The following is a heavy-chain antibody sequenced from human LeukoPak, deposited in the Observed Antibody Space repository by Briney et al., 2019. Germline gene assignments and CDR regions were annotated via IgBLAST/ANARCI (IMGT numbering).Heavy chain of an antibody. CDR3: ARAPWWELLWFDP. Sequence: GESLKISCKGSGYSFTSYWIGWVRQMPGKGLEWMAIIYPGDADTRYSPSSQGQVTISADKSISTAYLQWSSLKASDTAMYYCARAPWWELLWFDPWGQGTLVTVSS. CDR2: IYPGDADT. V-gene: IGHV5-51*01. J-gene: IGHJ5*02. CDR1: GYSFTSYW. D-gene: IGHD1-26*01.